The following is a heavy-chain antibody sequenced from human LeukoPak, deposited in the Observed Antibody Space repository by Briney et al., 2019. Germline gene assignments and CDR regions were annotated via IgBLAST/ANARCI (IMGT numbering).Heavy chain of an antibody. CDR2: ISSSSSYI. CDR3: AREFEYSSSSGGDY. V-gene: IGHV3-21*01. Sequence: PGGSLRLSCAASGFTFSSYSMNWDRQAPGKGLEWVSSISSSSSYIYYADSVKGRFTISRDNAKNSLYLQMNSLKAEDTAVYYCAREFEYSSSSGGDYWGQGTLVTVSS. D-gene: IGHD6-6*01. CDR1: GFTFSSYS. J-gene: IGHJ4*02.